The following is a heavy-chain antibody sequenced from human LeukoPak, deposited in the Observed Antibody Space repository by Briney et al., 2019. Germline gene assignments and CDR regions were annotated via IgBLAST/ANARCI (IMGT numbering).Heavy chain of an antibody. D-gene: IGHD3-10*01. CDR1: GFTFSSYL. V-gene: IGHV3-7*01. CDR3: ARAGFTFSDYFGSFFDY. J-gene: IGHJ4*02. Sequence: GGSLRLSCAASGFTFSSYLMSWVRQAPGKGLEWVANINQDGSEKYYVDSVKGRFTISRDNAKNSLYLQMNSLRAEDTAVYYCARAGFTFSDYFGSFFDYWGQGTLVTVSS. CDR2: INQDGSEK.